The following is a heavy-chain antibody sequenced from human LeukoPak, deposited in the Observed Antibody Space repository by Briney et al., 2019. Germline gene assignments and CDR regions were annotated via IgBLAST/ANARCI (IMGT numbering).Heavy chain of an antibody. CDR2: IYYSGST. CDR1: GGSISSYY. D-gene: IGHD1-26*01. J-gene: IGHJ4*02. Sequence: SETLSLTCTVSGGSISSYYWSWIRQPPGKGLEWIGYIYYSGSTNYNPSLKSRVTISVDTSKNQFSLKLSSVTAAEMAVYYCARTRYSGRYGDYFDYWGQGTLVTVSS. V-gene: IGHV4-59*08. CDR3: ARTRYSGRYGDYFDY.